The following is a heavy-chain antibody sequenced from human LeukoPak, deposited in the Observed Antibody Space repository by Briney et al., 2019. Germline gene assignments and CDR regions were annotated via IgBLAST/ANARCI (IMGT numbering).Heavy chain of an antibody. J-gene: IGHJ4*02. V-gene: IGHV3-7*01. D-gene: IGHD2-15*01. CDR1: GFTFSSYW. CDR3: ASSGVVAATDY. Sequence: TGGSLRLSXAASGFTFSSYWMSWVRQAPGKGLEWVANIKQDGSEKYYVDSVKGRFTISRDNAKNSLYLQMNSLRAEDTAVYYCASSGVVAATDYWGQGTLVTVSS. CDR2: IKQDGSEK.